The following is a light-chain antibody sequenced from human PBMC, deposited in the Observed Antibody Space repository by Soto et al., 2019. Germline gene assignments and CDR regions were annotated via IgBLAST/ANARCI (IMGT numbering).Light chain of an antibody. J-gene: IGLJ1*01. Sequence: QSVLTQPASVSGSPGQSITISCTGTSSDFGGYNYVSWYQQRPVKAPKLMIYDVTNRPSGVSDRFSGSKSGNTASLTISGLQAEDEADYYCSSYTSSSTPYVFGTGTKVTVL. V-gene: IGLV2-14*01. CDR2: DVT. CDR1: SSDFGGYNY. CDR3: SSYTSSSTPYV.